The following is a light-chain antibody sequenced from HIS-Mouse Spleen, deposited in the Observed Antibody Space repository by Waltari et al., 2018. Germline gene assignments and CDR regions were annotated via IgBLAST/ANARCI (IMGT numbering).Light chain of an antibody. V-gene: IGLV3-19*01. CDR2: GKI. CDR3: NSRDSSGNHVV. CDR1: SLRSYY. J-gene: IGLJ2*01. Sequence: SSEPTPDPAVSVALGQTVMITCQGDSLRSYYASWYQQRPGQAPVLVIYGKINRPSGIPDRFSGSSSGNTAALTITGAQAEDEADYYCNSRDSSGNHVVFSGGTKLTVL.